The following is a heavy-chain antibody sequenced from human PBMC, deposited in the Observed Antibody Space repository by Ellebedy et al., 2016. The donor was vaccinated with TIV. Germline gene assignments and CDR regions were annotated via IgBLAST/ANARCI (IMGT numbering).Heavy chain of an antibody. CDR3: AGRHFDL. J-gene: IGHJ2*01. CDR2: INEDGGKK. V-gene: IGHV3-7*01. Sequence: GGSLRLSXAVSGFIFSDYWMHWVRQAPGKGLERVANINEDGGKKYYVDSVKGRFTISRDNTKNSLYLQMNSLRVEDTAVYFCAGRHFDLWGRGTLVTVSS. CDR1: GFIFSDYW.